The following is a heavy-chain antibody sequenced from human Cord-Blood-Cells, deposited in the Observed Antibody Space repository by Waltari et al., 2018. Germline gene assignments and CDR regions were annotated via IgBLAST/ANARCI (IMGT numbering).Heavy chain of an antibody. CDR1: GFTFSSYS. Sequence: EVQLVESGGGLVKPGGSLRLSCAASGFTFSSYSMNWVRQAPGKGLGWVSSISSSSSYIYYADSVKGRFTISRDNAKNSLYLQMNSLRAEDTAVYYCARVIGTAMVDYWGQGTLVTVSS. D-gene: IGHD5-18*01. CDR2: ISSSSSYI. CDR3: ARVIGTAMVDY. V-gene: IGHV3-21*01. J-gene: IGHJ4*02.